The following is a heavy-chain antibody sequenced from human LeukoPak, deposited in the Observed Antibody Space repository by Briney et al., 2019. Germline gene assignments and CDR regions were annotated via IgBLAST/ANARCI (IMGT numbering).Heavy chain of an antibody. D-gene: IGHD4-17*01. CDR3: ARDRNDYGDYGAYPLHWFDP. CDR1: GYTFTTYD. CDR2: MNPNSGNT. V-gene: IGHV1-8*01. Sequence: GASVKVSCKASGYTFTTYDINWVRQATGQGLEWMGWMNPNSGNTGYTQKFQGRVTMTRNTSISTAYMELSSLRSEDTAVYYCARDRNDYGDYGAYPLHWFDPWGQGTLVTVSS. J-gene: IGHJ5*02.